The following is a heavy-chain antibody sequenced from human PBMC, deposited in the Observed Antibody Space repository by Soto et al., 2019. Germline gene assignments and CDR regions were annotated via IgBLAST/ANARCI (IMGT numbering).Heavy chain of an antibody. V-gene: IGHV1-69*13. Sequence: SVKVSCKASGGTFSSYAISWVRQAPGQGLEWMGGIIPIFGTANYAQKFQGRVTITADESTSTAYMELSSLRSEDTAVYYCARGVELRSAFDILGQGTMVTVSS. CDR3: ARGVELRSAFDI. J-gene: IGHJ3*02. CDR1: GGTFSSYA. D-gene: IGHD1-7*01. CDR2: IIPIFGTA.